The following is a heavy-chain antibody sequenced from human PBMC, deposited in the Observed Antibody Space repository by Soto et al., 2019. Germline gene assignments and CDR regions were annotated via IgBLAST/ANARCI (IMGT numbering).Heavy chain of an antibody. CDR1: GFTFSSYA. CDR2: ISGSGGST. J-gene: IGHJ6*03. V-gene: IGHV3-23*01. D-gene: IGHD6-6*01. CDR3: AKWAAPKVDYYYYYMDV. Sequence: GGSLRLSCAASGFTFSSYAMSWVLQAPWKGLEWVSAISGSGGSTYYADSVKGRFTISRDNSKNTLYLQMNSLRAEDTAVYYCAKWAAPKVDYYYYYMDVWGKGTTVTISS.